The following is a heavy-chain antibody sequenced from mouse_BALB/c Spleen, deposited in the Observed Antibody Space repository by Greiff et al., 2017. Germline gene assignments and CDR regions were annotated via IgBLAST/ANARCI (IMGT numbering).Heavy chain of an antibody. J-gene: IGHJ2*01. V-gene: IGHV1-37*01. D-gene: IGHD1-1*01. CDR1: GYSFTGYF. Sequence: VQLKESGPELVKPGASVKISCKASGYSFTGYFMNWVKQSHGKSLEWIGRINPYNGDTFYNQKFKGKATLTVDKSSSTAHMELLSLTSEDSAVYYCGRVYYYGSPYFDYWGQGTTLTVSS. CDR2: INPYNGDT. CDR3: GRVYYYGSPYFDY.